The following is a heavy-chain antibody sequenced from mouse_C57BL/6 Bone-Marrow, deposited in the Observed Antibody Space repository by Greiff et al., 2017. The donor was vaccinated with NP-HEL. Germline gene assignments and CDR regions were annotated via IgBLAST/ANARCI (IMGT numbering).Heavy chain of an antibody. CDR1: GYTFTDYN. CDR3: ARRPPTHWYFDV. J-gene: IGHJ1*03. V-gene: IGHV1-18*01. Sequence: DVKLQESGPELVKPGASVKIPCKASGYTFTDYNMDWVKQSHGKSLEWIGDINPNNGGTIYNQKFKGKATLTVDKSSSTAYMELRSLTSEDTAVYYCARRPPTHWYFDVWGTGTTVTVSS. CDR2: INPNNGGT.